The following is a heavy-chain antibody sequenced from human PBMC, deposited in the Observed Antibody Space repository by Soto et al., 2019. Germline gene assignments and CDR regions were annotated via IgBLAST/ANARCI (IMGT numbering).Heavy chain of an antibody. Sequence: EVKLVESGGGLVKPGGSLRLSCAASGFTFSDAWMSWVRQAPGKGLEWVGRIKSKTDGGTTDYAAPVKGRFTISRDDSKDTLYLQMNSLKTDDTAVYYCTTDRGRRAGYAQDYWCQGTLVTVSS. D-gene: IGHD5-18*01. CDR3: TTDRGRRAGYAQDY. J-gene: IGHJ4*02. V-gene: IGHV3-15*01. CDR1: GFTFSDAW. CDR2: IKSKTDGGTT.